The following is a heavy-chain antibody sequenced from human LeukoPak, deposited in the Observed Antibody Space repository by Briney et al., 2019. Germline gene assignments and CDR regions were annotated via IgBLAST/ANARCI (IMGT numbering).Heavy chain of an antibody. CDR1: GFTFSSYA. D-gene: IGHD4/OR15-4a*01. Sequence: GGSLRLSCAASGFTFSSYAMTWVRQAPGKGLEWVSSISASGGSTFYADSVKGRFTISRDNSKNTLYLQVNNLRAEDTALYYCARDGAVFRTIIYFDSWGQGTLVTVSS. V-gene: IGHV3-23*01. CDR3: ARDGAVFRTIIYFDS. J-gene: IGHJ4*02. CDR2: ISASGGST.